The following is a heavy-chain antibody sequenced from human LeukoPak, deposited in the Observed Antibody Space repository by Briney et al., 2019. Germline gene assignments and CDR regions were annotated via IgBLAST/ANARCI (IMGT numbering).Heavy chain of an antibody. CDR2: MNPNSGNT. Sequence: GASVKVSCKASGYTFTSYDINWVLQATGQGLEWMGWMNPNSGNTGYAQKFQGRVTMTRNTSISTAYMELSSLRSEDTAVYYCARGSSEKYCSGGSCYLYYYGMDVWGQGTTVTVSS. J-gene: IGHJ6*02. V-gene: IGHV1-8*01. CDR1: GYTFTSYD. D-gene: IGHD2-15*01. CDR3: ARGSSEKYCSGGSCYLYYYGMDV.